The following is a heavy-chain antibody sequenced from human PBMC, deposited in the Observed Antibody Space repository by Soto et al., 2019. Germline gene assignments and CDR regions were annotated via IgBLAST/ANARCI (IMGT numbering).Heavy chain of an antibody. CDR2: LYWDDDK. D-gene: IGHD2-21*02. J-gene: IGHJ6*02. Sequence: QVTLKESGPTLVKPTQTLTLTCTVSGLSLRTTGVGVGWFRQPPGQALEWLALLYWDDDKRYSPSLRSRLTIAKDISEKQVVLTMTNMDTVDTATYYCVQSRCGGDCLEIYSSHAYNGLDVWGQGTTVTVSS. V-gene: IGHV2-5*02. CDR3: VQSRCGGDCLEIYSSHAYNGLDV. CDR1: GLSLRTTGVG.